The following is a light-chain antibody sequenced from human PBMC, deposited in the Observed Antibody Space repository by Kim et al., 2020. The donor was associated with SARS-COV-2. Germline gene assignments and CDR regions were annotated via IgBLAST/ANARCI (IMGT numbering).Light chain of an antibody. Sequence: IQLTQSPSSLSASVGDTVTITCRASQGISSYLAWYQQKPGLAPKVLIYSASTLQSRVPSRFSGSGSGTDFTLTISSLQPEDFATYYCQQLNSYPLTFGGGTKVDIK. J-gene: IGKJ4*02. CDR2: SAS. CDR1: QGISSY. CDR3: QQLNSYPLT. V-gene: IGKV1-9*01.